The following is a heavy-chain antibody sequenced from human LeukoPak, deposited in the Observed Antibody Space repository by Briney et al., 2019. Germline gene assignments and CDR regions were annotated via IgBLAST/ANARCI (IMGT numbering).Heavy chain of an antibody. CDR1: GYTFTGYY. Sequence: GASVKVSCKASGYTFTGYYMHWVRQAPGQGLEWMGRINPNSGGTNYAQKFQGRVTMTRITSISTAYMELSRLRSDDTAVYYCARVQCSGGSCYSGYWGQGTLVTVSS. CDR2: INPNSGGT. CDR3: ARVQCSGGSCYSGY. V-gene: IGHV1-2*06. D-gene: IGHD2-15*01. J-gene: IGHJ4*02.